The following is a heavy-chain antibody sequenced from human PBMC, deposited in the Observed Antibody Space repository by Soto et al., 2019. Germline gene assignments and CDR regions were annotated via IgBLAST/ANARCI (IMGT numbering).Heavy chain of an antibody. Sequence: QVQLVESGGGVVQPGTSLRLSCAASGFTFATYGMHWVRQPPGKGLQWVAVTWYDGSENFYGDSVKGRFTISRDSSKNTQNQPMDSLTNEDTAVYACVTGFYSYSSDHWGEGNIVNVTS. CDR3: VTGFYSYSSDH. CDR2: TWYDGSEN. D-gene: IGHD3-22*01. V-gene: IGHV3-33*01. CDR1: GFTFATYG. J-gene: IGHJ4*02.